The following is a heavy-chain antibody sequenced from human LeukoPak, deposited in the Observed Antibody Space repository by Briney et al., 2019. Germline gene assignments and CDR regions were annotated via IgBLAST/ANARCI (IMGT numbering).Heavy chain of an antibody. V-gene: IGHV4-59*01. CDR1: GGSISSYY. Sequence: SETLSLTCTVSGGSISSYYWNWIRQPPGKGLEWIGYIYYSGSTNYNPSLKSRVTTSVDTSKNRFSLKLSSVTAADTAVYYCARERLGYYDRSGLDYWGQGTLVTVSS. CDR2: IYYSGST. D-gene: IGHD3-22*01. CDR3: ARERLGYYDRSGLDY. J-gene: IGHJ4*02.